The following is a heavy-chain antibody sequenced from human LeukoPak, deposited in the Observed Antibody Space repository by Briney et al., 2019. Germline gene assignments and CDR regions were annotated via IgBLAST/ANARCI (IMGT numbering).Heavy chain of an antibody. CDR3: ARDFHGMGPYSSSSWGNDAFDI. CDR2: ISSSSSYI. D-gene: IGHD6-6*01. CDR1: GFTFSSYS. Sequence: PGGSLRLSCAASGFTFSSYSMNWVRQAPGKGLEWVSSISSSSSYIYYADSVKGRFTISRDNAKNSLYLQMNSLRAEDTAVYYCARDFHGMGPYSSSSWGNDAFDIWGQGTMVTVSS. V-gene: IGHV3-21*01. J-gene: IGHJ3*02.